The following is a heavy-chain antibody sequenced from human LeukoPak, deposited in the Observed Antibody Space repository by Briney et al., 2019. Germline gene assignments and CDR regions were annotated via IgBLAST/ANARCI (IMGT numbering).Heavy chain of an antibody. D-gene: IGHD2/OR15-2a*01. J-gene: IGHJ4*02. CDR3: ARDGGHSTDFDY. V-gene: IGHV3-48*01. Sequence: GGSLRLSCAVSGFTFSSYSMNWVRRAPGKGLEWVSYIGSSVSTRYYADSVKGRFTISRDNGKNSLYLQMNSLRAEDTAVYYCARDGGHSTDFDYWGQGTLITVSS. CDR1: GFTFSSYS. CDR2: IGSSVSTR.